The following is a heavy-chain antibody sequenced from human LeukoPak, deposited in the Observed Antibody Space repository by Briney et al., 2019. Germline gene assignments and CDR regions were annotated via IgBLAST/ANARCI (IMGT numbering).Heavy chain of an antibody. V-gene: IGHV3-74*01. CDR1: GFTFTSYL. Sequence: GGSLRLSCAPSGFTFTSYLVYWGRHAPGKGLVWVSRINTDGSSTSYADSVKGRFTISRDNAKNTLYLQMKSLRADDKDVYYCAKQMGSAAATWGYYSVYWGQGTLVTVSS. D-gene: IGHD6-25*01. J-gene: IGHJ4*02. CDR2: INTDGSST. CDR3: AKQMGSAAATWGYYSVY.